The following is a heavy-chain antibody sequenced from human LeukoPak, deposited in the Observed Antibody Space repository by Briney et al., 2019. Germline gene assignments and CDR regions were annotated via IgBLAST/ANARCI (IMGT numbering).Heavy chain of an antibody. D-gene: IGHD2-21*01. CDR3: ARGRFLGMDV. Sequence: SETLSLTCAVSGGSISSGGYSWSWIRQPPGKGLEWIGYIYHGGSTYYNPSLKSRVTISVDRSKNQFSLKLSSVTAADTAVYYCARGRFLGMDVWGQGTTVTVSS. V-gene: IGHV4-30-2*01. J-gene: IGHJ6*02. CDR2: IYHGGST. CDR1: GGSISSGGYS.